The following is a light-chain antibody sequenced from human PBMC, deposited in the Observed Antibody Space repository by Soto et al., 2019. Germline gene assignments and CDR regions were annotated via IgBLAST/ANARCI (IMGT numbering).Light chain of an antibody. CDR3: SSYTSISTPYVV. V-gene: IGLV2-14*01. Sequence: QSALTQPASVSGSPGQSITISCTGTSSDVGGYNYVSWYQQHPGKAPKLMIYEVSNRPSGVSNRFSGSKSGNTASLTISGLLAEDEADYYCSSYTSISTPYVVFGGGTKLTVL. J-gene: IGLJ2*01. CDR2: EVS. CDR1: SSDVGGYNY.